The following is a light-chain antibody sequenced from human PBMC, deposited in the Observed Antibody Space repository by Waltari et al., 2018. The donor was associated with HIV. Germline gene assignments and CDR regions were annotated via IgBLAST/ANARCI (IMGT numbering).Light chain of an antibody. Sequence: QSVLTQPPSASGTPGQRVTISCSGSSSNIGSNYVYWFQQLPGTAPKLLIYRNDQRPSGVPGRFSGSKSGTSASLAISGLRSKNEADYYCAAWDDSLSGWVFGGGTKLTVL. J-gene: IGLJ3*02. CDR1: SSNIGSNY. CDR2: RND. V-gene: IGLV1-47*01. CDR3: AAWDDSLSGWV.